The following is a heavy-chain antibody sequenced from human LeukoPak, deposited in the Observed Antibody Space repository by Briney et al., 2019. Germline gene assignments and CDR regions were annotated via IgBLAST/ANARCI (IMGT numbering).Heavy chain of an antibody. CDR1: GFTFSSYS. D-gene: IGHD1-1*01. J-gene: IGHJ3*02. CDR2: ISSSSSHI. Sequence: PGGSLRLSCAASGFTFSSYSMNWVRQAPGKGLEWVSSISSSSSHIYYADSVKGRFTISRDNAKNSLYLQMNSLRAEDTAVYYCARVAGTSDAFDIWGQGTMVTVSS. CDR3: ARVAGTSDAFDI. V-gene: IGHV3-21*01.